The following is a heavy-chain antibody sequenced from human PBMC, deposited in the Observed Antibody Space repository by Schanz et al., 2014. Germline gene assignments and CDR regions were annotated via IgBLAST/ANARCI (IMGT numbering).Heavy chain of an antibody. V-gene: IGHV1-18*04. Sequence: QVHLVQSGAEVHKPGASLKISCKASGYTFTNFFLHWVRQAPGQGLEWMGWISAYNGNTNYAQKLQGRVTMTTDTSTSTAYMELSSLRSEDTAVYYCAGTYCSSTSCYTGYYYMDVWGKGTTVTVSS. CDR1: GYTFTNFF. CDR3: AGTYCSSTSCYTGYYYMDV. J-gene: IGHJ6*03. D-gene: IGHD2-2*02. CDR2: ISAYNGNT.